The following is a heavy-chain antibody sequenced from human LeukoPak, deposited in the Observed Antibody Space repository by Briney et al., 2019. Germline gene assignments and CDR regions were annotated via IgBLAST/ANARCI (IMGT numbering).Heavy chain of an antibody. V-gene: IGHV3-7*01. CDR2: IKQDGSEK. Sequence: GGSLRLSCAASGFAVSSKYMNWVRQAPGKGLEWVANIKQDGSEKYYVDSVKGRFTISRDNAKNSLYLQMNSLRAEDTAVYYCARLMVDTAMVTFFDPWGQGTLVTVSS. J-gene: IGHJ5*02. CDR3: ARLMVDTAMVTFFDP. D-gene: IGHD5-18*01. CDR1: GFAVSSKY.